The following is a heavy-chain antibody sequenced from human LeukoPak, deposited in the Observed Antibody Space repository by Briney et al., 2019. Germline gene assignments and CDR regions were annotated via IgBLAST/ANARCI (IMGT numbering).Heavy chain of an antibody. J-gene: IGHJ5*02. V-gene: IGHV3-49*03. CDR3: TRDSTSSWTTVTTQTFDP. D-gene: IGHD4-11*01. CDR2: IRSKAYGGTT. CDR1: GFTVGDYA. Sequence: GGSLRLSCTASGFTVGDYAMSWFRQAPGKGLEWVGFIRSKAYGGTTEYAASVKGRFTISRDDSKSIAYLQMNSLKTEDTAVYYCTRDSTSSWTTVTTQTFDPWGQGTLVTVSS.